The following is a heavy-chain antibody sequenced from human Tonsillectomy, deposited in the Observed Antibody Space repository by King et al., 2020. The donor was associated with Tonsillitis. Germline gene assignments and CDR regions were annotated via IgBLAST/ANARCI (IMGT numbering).Heavy chain of an antibody. CDR1: GFTFDDYA. CDR2: ISWNSGSI. Sequence: EVQLVESGGGLVQPGRSLRLSCAASGFTFDDYAMHWVRQAPGKGLEWVSGISWNSGSIGYADSVKGRFTISRDNAKNSLYLQMNSLRAEDTALYYCAKEHYYGSGSDFDYWGQGTLVTVSS. D-gene: IGHD3-10*01. V-gene: IGHV3-9*01. CDR3: AKEHYYGSGSDFDY. J-gene: IGHJ4*02.